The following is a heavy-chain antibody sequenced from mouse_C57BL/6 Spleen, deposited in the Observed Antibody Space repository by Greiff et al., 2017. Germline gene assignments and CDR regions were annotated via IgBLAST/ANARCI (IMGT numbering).Heavy chain of an antibody. D-gene: IGHD2-4*01. CDR3: ARSELDYDGGAWFAY. V-gene: IGHV1-39*01. CDR1: GYSFTDYN. CDR2: INPNYGTT. J-gene: IGHJ3*01. Sequence: LVESGPELVKPGASVKISCKASGYSFTDYNMNWVKQSNGQSLEWIGVINPNYGTTSYNQKFKGKATLTVDQSSSTAYMQLNSLTSEDSAVYYCARSELDYDGGAWFAYWGQGTLVTVSA.